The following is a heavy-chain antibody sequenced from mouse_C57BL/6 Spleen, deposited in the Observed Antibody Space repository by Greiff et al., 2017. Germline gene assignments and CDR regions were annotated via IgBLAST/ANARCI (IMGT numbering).Heavy chain of an antibody. D-gene: IGHD1-1*01. CDR2: IDPSDSYT. CDR1: GYTFTSYW. J-gene: IGHJ3*01. V-gene: IGHV1-69*01. CDR3: ARATVVAKGFAY. Sequence: QVHVKQPGAELVMPGASVKLSCKASGYTFTSYWMHWVKQRPGQGLEWIGEIDPSDSYTNYNQKFKGKSTLTVDKSSSTAYMQLSSLTSEDSAVYYCARATVVAKGFAYWGQGTLVTVSA.